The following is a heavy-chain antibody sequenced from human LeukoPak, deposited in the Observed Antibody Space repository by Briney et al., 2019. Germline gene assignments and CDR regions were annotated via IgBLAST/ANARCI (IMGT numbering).Heavy chain of an antibody. Sequence: SQTLSLTCTVSGGSISSGSYYWSWIRQPAGKGLEWIGRIYTSGSTNYIPSLKSRVTISVDTSKNQFSLKLSSVTAADTAVYYCASLVRGVITYWGQGTLVTVSS. J-gene: IGHJ4*02. CDR2: IYTSGST. CDR3: ASLVRGVITY. D-gene: IGHD3-10*01. V-gene: IGHV4-61*02. CDR1: GGSISSGSYY.